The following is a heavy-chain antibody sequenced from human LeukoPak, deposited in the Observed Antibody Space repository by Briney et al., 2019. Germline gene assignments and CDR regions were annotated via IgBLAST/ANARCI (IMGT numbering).Heavy chain of an antibody. CDR2: IIPILGIA. J-gene: IGHJ4*02. CDR1: GGTFSSYA. CDR3: ARTKVEIFDY. Sequence: SVKVSCKASGGTFSSYAISWVRPAPGQGLAWMGRIIPILGIANYAQKFQGRVTITADKSTSTAYMELSSLRSEDTAVYYCARTKVEIFDYWGQGTLVTVSS. D-gene: IGHD5-24*01. V-gene: IGHV1-69*04.